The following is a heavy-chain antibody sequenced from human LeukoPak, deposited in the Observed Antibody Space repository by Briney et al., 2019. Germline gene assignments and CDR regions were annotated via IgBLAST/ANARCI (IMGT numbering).Heavy chain of an antibody. J-gene: IGHJ5*02. CDR3: ARGEGDSSSWFDP. CDR2: IYYSGST. V-gene: IGHV4-30-4*08. D-gene: IGHD6-13*01. CDR1: GGSISSGDYY. Sequence: PSQTLSLNCTVSGGSISSGDYYWSWIRQPPEKGLEWIGYIYYSGSTYYNPSLKSRVTISVDTSKNQFSLKLSSVTAADTAMYYCARGEGDSSSWFDPWGQGTLVTVSS.